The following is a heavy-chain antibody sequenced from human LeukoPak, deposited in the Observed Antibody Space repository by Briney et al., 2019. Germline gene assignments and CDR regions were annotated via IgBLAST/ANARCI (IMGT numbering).Heavy chain of an antibody. V-gene: IGHV5-51*01. J-gene: IGHJ5*02. CDR1: GYSFTSYY. Sequence: GESLKISCQGSGYSFTSYYIAWLRQMPGKGLEWMGVIYPSDSSVTYSPSFQGQVIFSADKSISTAYLQWSSLKASDTAMYYCARTSFVRGVVYWFDPWGQGTQVIVSS. CDR2: IYPSDSSV. D-gene: IGHD3-10*01. CDR3: ARTSFVRGVVYWFDP.